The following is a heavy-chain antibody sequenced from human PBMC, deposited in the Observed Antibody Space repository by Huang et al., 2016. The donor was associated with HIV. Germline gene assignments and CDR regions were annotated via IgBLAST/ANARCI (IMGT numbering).Heavy chain of an antibody. CDR2: IKQEESEK. D-gene: IGHD1-7*01. CDR3: ATKTAAMDI. Sequence: VESGGRLVQPGGSIRLSCVGSTFRFGAYWMSWVRQSPEKGVEWVANIKQEESEKYDVDSVKGRFNISRDNAKKVLFLEMNNVRVEDTATYYCATKTAAMDIWGQGTTVTVS. J-gene: IGHJ6*02. CDR1: TFRFGAYW. V-gene: IGHV3-7*01.